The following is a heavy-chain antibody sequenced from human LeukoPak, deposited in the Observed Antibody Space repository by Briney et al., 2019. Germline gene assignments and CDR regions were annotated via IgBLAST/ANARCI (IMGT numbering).Heavy chain of an antibody. J-gene: IGHJ4*02. D-gene: IGHD4-23*01. Sequence: SVNVSCKASGYTFTSYYMHWVRQAPGQGLEWMGIINPSGGSTSYAQKFQGRVTMTRDTSTSTVYMELSSLRSEDTAVYYCARGRSDYGGNFYFDYWGQGTLVTVSS. V-gene: IGHV1-46*01. CDR2: INPSGGST. CDR3: ARGRSDYGGNFYFDY. CDR1: GYTFTSYY.